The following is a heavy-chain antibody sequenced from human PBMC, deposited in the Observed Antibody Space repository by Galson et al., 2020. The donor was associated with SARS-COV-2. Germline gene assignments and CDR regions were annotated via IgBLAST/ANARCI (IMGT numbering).Heavy chain of an antibody. D-gene: IGHD3-22*01. CDR2: IYYSGST. J-gene: IGHJ4*02. Sequence: ASETLSLTCTVSGGSISSGGYYWSWIRQLPGKGLEWIGYIYYSGSTYYNPSLKSRVTISVDTSKNQFSLKLSSVTAADTAVYYCARARITMIVVVTHFDYWGQGTLVTVSS. CDR3: ARARITMIVVVTHFDY. CDR1: GGSISSGGYY. V-gene: IGHV4-31*03.